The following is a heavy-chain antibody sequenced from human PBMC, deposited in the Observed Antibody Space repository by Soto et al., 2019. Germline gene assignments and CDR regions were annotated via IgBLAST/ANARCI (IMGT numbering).Heavy chain of an antibody. J-gene: IGHJ3*02. Sequence: EVQLLESGGGLVQPGGSLRLSCAGSEFTFSSYALSWVRQAPGKGLEWVSAISGGGGSTYYADSVKGRFTISRDNSKNTLYLQMNSLRAEDTAVYYCAKEAVAGTESDAFDIWGQGTMVTVSS. V-gene: IGHV3-23*01. CDR2: ISGGGGST. CDR3: AKEAVAGTESDAFDI. D-gene: IGHD6-19*01. CDR1: EFTFSSYA.